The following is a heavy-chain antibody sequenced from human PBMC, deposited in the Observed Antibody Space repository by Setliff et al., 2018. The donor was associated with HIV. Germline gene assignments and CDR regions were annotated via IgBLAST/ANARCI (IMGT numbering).Heavy chain of an antibody. Sequence: LSLTCTVSGGSLRSSSYYWGWIRQPPGKGLEWIGNIYSGGTTYYNSSLRSRVTISVDTSKNQFSLKLNSVTAADTAVYYCARHAVPHYCDSSGQSWGPGTLVTVSS. V-gene: IGHV4-39*07. D-gene: IGHD3-22*01. J-gene: IGHJ5*02. CDR2: IYSGGTT. CDR1: GGSLRSSSYY. CDR3: ARHAVPHYCDSSGQS.